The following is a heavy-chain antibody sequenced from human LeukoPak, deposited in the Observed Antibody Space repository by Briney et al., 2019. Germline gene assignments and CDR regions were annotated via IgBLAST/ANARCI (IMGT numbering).Heavy chain of an antibody. V-gene: IGHV3-7*03. J-gene: IGHJ6*03. CDR3: AKALTKDPNYYYYMDV. D-gene: IGHD4-11*01. CDR2: IKEDGSEK. CDR1: GFTFSTYW. Sequence: GGSLRLSCAASGFTFSTYWMNWVRQAPGKGLEWVANIKEDGSEKFYVDSVRGRFTISRDNSKNTLYLQMNSLRAEDTAVYYCAKALTKDPNYYYYMDVWGKGTTVTVSS.